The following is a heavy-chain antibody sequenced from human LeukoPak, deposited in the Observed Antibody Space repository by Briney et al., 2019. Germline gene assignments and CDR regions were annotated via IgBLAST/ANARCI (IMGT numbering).Heavy chain of an antibody. CDR2: ISSSGSTI. CDR3: ARERRQWQPFDI. D-gene: IGHD6-19*01. V-gene: IGHV3-48*04. Sequence: GGSLRLSCAASGFTFSSYAMSWIRQAPGKGLEWVSYISSSGSTIYYADSVKGRFTISRDNTDNSLFLQMSSLRAEDTAVYYCARERRQWQPFDIWGQGTMVTVSS. J-gene: IGHJ3*02. CDR1: GFTFSSYA.